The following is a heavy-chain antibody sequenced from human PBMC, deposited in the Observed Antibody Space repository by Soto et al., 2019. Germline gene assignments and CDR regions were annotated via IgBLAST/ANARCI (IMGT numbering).Heavy chain of an antibody. CDR2: SYYTGDT. CDR1: VGSITGYY. D-gene: IGHD7-27*01. Sequence: SETLSLTCTVSVGSITGYYWSWIRQSPGKGLEWIGCSYYTGDTNYNPSLKSRVTIFSYTCKNKSSLTLISGTTADTAVYYCARERTPRTGFDYWGQGTLVTVSS. J-gene: IGHJ4*02. V-gene: IGHV4-59*01. CDR3: ARERTPRTGFDY.